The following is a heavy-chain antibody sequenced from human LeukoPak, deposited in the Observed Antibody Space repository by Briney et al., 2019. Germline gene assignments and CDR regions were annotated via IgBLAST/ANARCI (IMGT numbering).Heavy chain of an antibody. CDR2: TSYDGTNQ. CDR1: GFSFSNFS. J-gene: IGHJ6*02. V-gene: IGHV3-30-3*01. Sequence: PGGSLRLSCAASGFSFSNFSMHWVRQAPGKGLEWVAVTSYDGTNQYYADSVKGRFTISRDNAKNTLYLQMNSLRLEDTAVYYCARESAATLADYGFDVWGQGTTAIVSS. D-gene: IGHD6-19*01. CDR3: ARESAATLADYGFDV.